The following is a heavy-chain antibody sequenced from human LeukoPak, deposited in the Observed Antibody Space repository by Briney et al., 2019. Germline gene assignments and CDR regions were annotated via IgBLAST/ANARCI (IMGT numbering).Heavy chain of an antibody. CDR3: ARADAYYYDSSGYYFPDY. CDR1: GASISTYY. D-gene: IGHD3-22*01. J-gene: IGHJ4*02. V-gene: IGHV4-59*01. CDR2: IYYSGST. Sequence: PSETLSLTCTVSGASISTYYWSWIRQPPGKGLEWIGYIYYSGSTNYNPSLKSRVTISVDTSKNQFSLKLSSVTAADTAVYYCARADAYYYDSSGYYFPDYWGQGTLVTVSS.